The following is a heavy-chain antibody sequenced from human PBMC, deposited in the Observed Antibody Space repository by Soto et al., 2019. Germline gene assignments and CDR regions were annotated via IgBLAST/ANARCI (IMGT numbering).Heavy chain of an antibody. Sequence: PSETLSLTCTVSGGSVRSSTYYWGWIRQSPGKGLEWIGYISYSGSTYYKSSLKSRATISLDTSKIQFSLDLTSVTAADSAVYYCARHRPFGINSLSPFDIWGQGTVVTVSS. CDR2: ISYSGST. D-gene: IGHD3-10*01. J-gene: IGHJ3*02. CDR1: GGSVRSSTYY. V-gene: IGHV4-39*01. CDR3: ARHRPFGINSLSPFDI.